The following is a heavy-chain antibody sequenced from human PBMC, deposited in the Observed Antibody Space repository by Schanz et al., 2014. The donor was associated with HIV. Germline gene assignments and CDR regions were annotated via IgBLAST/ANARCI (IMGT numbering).Heavy chain of an antibody. CDR1: GFTFRNYA. CDR3: ARDNRGDYCLDY. D-gene: IGHD4-17*01. Sequence: QVQLVESGGGVVQPGRSLRLSCAASGFTFRNYAMHWVRHVPGKGLEWVAILWFDGSIDYYDDSVRGRFTISRDNSKSKRELQMKNLRAEDTAVYYCARDNRGDYCLDYWGQGTLVSVSS. V-gene: IGHV3-33*01. J-gene: IGHJ4*02. CDR2: LWFDGSID.